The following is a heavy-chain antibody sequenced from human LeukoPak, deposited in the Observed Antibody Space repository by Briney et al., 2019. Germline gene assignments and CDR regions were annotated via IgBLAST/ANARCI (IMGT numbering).Heavy chain of an antibody. V-gene: IGHV3-30*18. CDR3: AKGGLRYFGWFPFDY. CDR2: ISYDGSNK. J-gene: IGHJ4*02. D-gene: IGHD3-9*01. Sequence: GGSLRLSCAASGFTFSSYGMHWVRQAPGKGLEWVAVISYDGSNKYYADSVKGRFTISRDNSKNTLYLQMNSLRAEDTAVYYCAKGGLRYFGWFPFDYWGQGTLVTVSS. CDR1: GFTFSSYG.